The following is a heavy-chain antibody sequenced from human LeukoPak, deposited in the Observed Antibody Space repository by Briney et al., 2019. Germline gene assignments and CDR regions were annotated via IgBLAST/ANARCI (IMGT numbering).Heavy chain of an antibody. CDR1: GFTFSSYG. CDR2: ISGSDGST. V-gene: IGHV3-23*01. D-gene: IGHD6-13*01. Sequence: PGGSLRLSCAASGFTFSSYGMSWVRQAPGKGLEWVSIISGSDGSTYYADSVKGRFTISRDNSKNTLYLQMNSLRAEDTAVYYCARDGYSSSWYYFDYWGQGTLVTV. CDR3: ARDGYSSSWYYFDY. J-gene: IGHJ4*02.